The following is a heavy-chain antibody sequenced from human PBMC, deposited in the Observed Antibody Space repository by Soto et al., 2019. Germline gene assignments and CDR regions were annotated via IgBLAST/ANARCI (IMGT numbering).Heavy chain of an antibody. D-gene: IGHD3-10*01. CDR2: IYYSGST. Sequence: SETMSLTCTVSGGTISSYYWSWIRQTPGKGLEWIGYIYYSGSTNYNPSLKSRVTISVDTSKNQFSLKLNSMTAADTAVYYCARHNYGSGSTYFDYWGQGTLVTVSS. V-gene: IGHV4-59*08. CDR1: GGTISSYY. CDR3: ARHNYGSGSTYFDY. J-gene: IGHJ4*02.